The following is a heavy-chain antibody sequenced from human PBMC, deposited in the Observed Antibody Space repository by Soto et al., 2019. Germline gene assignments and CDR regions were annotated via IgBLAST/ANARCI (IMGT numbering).Heavy chain of an antibody. Sequence: EVQLVESGGGLVQPGGSLRLSCAASGFTVSNNFMSWVRQVSGKGLEWVSVIYSGGSTFYADSVKGRFTVSRDNSKNTLYLQMNSLRDEDTAVYYCASEETILSGFESQGNYYNLGMDVWGQGTTVTVSS. V-gene: IGHV3-66*01. CDR1: GFTVSNNF. J-gene: IGHJ6*02. CDR3: ASEETILSGFESQGNYYNLGMDV. D-gene: IGHD5-12*01. CDR2: IYSGGST.